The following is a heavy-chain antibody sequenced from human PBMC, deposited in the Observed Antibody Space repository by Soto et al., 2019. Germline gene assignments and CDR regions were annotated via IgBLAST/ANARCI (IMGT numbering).Heavy chain of an antibody. D-gene: IGHD6-19*01. CDR2: ISSSGGST. CDR3: VRRSGWYGAFDI. Sequence: PGGSLRLSCSASGFTFSSYAMHWVRQAPGKGLEYVSAISSSGGSTYYADSVKGRFTISRDNSKNTLHLQMSSLRAEDTAVYYCVRRSGWYGAFDIWGQGTMVTV. J-gene: IGHJ3*02. V-gene: IGHV3-64D*06. CDR1: GFTFSSYA.